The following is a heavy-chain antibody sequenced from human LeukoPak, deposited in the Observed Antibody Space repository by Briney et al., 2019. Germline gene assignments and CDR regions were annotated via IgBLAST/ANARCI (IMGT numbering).Heavy chain of an antibody. Sequence: KPRGSLRDSRAASGFSFSNALVSWVRQAPGKGLEWVGRVISKTDGGTTDYAAPVTGRFTISKVDSKNTLYLQMNSLKTEDTAVYYCTTRADYWGQGTLVTVSS. CDR2: VISKTDGGTT. J-gene: IGHJ4*02. CDR1: GFSFSNAL. V-gene: IGHV3-15*01. CDR3: TTRADY.